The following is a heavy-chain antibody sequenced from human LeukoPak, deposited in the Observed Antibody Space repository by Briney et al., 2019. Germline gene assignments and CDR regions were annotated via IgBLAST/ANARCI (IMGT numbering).Heavy chain of an antibody. CDR2: INHSGST. Sequence: SETLSLTCAVYGGSFSGYYWAWIRQPPGKGLEWIGEINHSGSTNYNPSLKNRVTISVDTSNNQFSLKLSSVTAADTAVYYCTREKIGVVPAAIWYYYYYMVVRDKGTTVTVAS. D-gene: IGHD2-2*02. CDR3: TREKIGVVPAAIWYYYYYMVV. J-gene: IGHJ6*03. V-gene: IGHV4-34*01. CDR1: GGSFSGYY.